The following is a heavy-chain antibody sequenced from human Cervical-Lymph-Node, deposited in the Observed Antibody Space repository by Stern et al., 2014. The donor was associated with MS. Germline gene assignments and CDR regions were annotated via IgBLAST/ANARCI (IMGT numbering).Heavy chain of an antibody. J-gene: IGHJ4*02. D-gene: IGHD2-8*02. Sequence: VQLVESGPGLVKPSETLSLTFAVSGDSISSYTHYWAWIRQPPGKGLEWIGSVYYSGATYYNPSLKSPVTISVDTSKNHFSLGLNSVTAADTAVYYCAKHACTGAACPFDLWGQGTLVTVSS. CDR3: AKHACTGAACPFDL. CDR1: GDSISSYTHY. CDR2: VYYSGAT. V-gene: IGHV4-39*01.